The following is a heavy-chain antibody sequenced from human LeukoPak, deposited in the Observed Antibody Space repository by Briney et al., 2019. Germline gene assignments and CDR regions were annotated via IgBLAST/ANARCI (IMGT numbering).Heavy chain of an antibody. J-gene: IGHJ4*02. CDR3: AGEERIVGAAFDY. V-gene: IGHV3-11*01. D-gene: IGHD1-26*01. Sequence: GGSLRLSCAASGFTFSDYYMSWIRQAPGKGLEWVSYISSSGSTIYYADSVKGRFTISRDNAKNSLYLQMNSLRAEDTAVYYCAGEERIVGAAFDYWGQGTLVTVSS. CDR2: ISSSGSTI. CDR1: GFTFSDYY.